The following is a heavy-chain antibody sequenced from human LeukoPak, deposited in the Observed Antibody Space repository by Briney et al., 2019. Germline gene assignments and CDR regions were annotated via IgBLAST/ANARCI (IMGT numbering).Heavy chain of an antibody. CDR1: GFTFDDYA. V-gene: IGHV3-9*01. D-gene: IGHD5-18*01. CDR3: AKVAGYSYVGVYYFDY. CDR2: ISWNSGSI. Sequence: GGSLRLSCAASGFTFDDYAMHWVRQAPGKGLEWVSGISWNSGSIGYADSVKGRFTISRDNAKNSLYLQMNSLRAEDTAVYYCAKVAGYSYVGVYYFDYWGQGTLVTVSS. J-gene: IGHJ4*02.